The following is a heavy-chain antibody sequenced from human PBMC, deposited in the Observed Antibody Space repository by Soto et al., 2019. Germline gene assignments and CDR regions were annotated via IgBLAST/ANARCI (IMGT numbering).Heavy chain of an antibody. J-gene: IGHJ4*02. Sequence: WTWIRKAPGQGPEWIGCIYYRGTTNYNASFNSRVTISVDTSKNQFSLKLTSVTTADTAVYYCARGGGSPYHDHEFDYWGQGILVTVSS. D-gene: IGHD2-2*01. V-gene: IGHV4-59*01. CDR2: IYYRGTT. CDR3: ARGGGSPYHDHEFDY.